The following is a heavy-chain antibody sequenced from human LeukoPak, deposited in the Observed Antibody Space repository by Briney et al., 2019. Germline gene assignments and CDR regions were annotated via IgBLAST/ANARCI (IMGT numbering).Heavy chain of an antibody. Sequence: ASVKVSCTVSGSSLSELSLYWVRQAPGKGLEWMGGFDVIDSETFYAQKFQGRVTMTEDSSTDTAYMELRSLTSDDTALYYCAAGRPYSLLDYWGQGTLVTVSS. D-gene: IGHD5-18*01. J-gene: IGHJ4*02. CDR3: AAGRPYSLLDY. CDR2: FDVIDSET. CDR1: GSSLSELS. V-gene: IGHV1-24*01.